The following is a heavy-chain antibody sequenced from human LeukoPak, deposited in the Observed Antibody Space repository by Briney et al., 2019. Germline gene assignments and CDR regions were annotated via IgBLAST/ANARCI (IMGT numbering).Heavy chain of an antibody. V-gene: IGHV3-48*03. J-gene: IGHJ3*02. CDR3: ARATYYDSSSAFDI. D-gene: IGHD3-22*01. CDR1: GFTFSSYE. Sequence: GGSLRLSCAASGFTFSSYEMNRVRQAPGKGLEWVSYISSRGSTIYYADSVKGRFTISRDNAKNSLYLQMNSLRAEDTAVYYCARATYYDSSSAFDIWGQGTMVTVSS. CDR2: ISSRGSTI.